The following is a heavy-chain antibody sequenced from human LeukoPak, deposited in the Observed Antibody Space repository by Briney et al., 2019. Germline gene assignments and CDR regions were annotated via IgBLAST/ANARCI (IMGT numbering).Heavy chain of an antibody. CDR3: ARGRVAARPFDY. CDR2: INHSGST. Sequence: SETLSLTCAVYGGSFSGYYWSWIRQPPGKGLEWIGEINHSGSTNYNPSLKSRVTISVDTSKNQFSLKLSSVTAADTAVYYCARGRVAARPFDYWGQGTLVTVPS. J-gene: IGHJ4*02. V-gene: IGHV4-34*01. D-gene: IGHD6-6*01. CDR1: GGSFSGYY.